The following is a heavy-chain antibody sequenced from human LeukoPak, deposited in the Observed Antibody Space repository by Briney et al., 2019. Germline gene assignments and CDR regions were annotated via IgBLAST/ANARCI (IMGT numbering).Heavy chain of an antibody. V-gene: IGHV3-15*07. CDR2: IKSKTDGGTT. J-gene: IGHJ4*02. Sequence: GGSLRLSCAASGFTFSNAWMNWVRQAPGKGLERVGRIKSKTDGGTTDYAAPVKGRFTIPRDDSKNTLYLQMNSLKTEDTAVYYCSTTYYYDSSEGYWGQGTLVTVSS. CDR3: STTYYYDSSEGY. CDR1: GFTFSNAW. D-gene: IGHD3-22*01.